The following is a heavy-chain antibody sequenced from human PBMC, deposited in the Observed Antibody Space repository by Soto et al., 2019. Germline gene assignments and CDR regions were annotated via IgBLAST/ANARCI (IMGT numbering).Heavy chain of an antibody. CDR3: ARHRWSSCYSHLYGMDV. Sequence: PSETLSLTCTVSGDSISSSSFYWGWIRQTPGKGLEWIGSIYYSGSTYYSPSLKSRVTISVDTSKNQFSLKLSSVTAADTAVYYCARHRWSSCYSHLYGMDVWGQRTTVTVSS. CDR2: IYYSGST. V-gene: IGHV4-39*01. CDR1: GDSISSSSFY. J-gene: IGHJ6*02. D-gene: IGHD2-15*01.